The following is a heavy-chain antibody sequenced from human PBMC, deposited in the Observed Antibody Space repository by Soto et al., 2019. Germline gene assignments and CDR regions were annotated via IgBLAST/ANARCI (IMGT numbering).Heavy chain of an antibody. D-gene: IGHD3-16*02. J-gene: IGHJ6*02. CDR3: ARGRYDYGWGSYRPGMDV. CDR1: GGTFSSYA. V-gene: IGHV1-69*13. Sequence: SVKVSCKASGGTFSSYAISWVRQAPGQGLEWMGGIIPIFGTANYAQKFQGRVTITADESTSTAYMELSSLRSEDTAVYYCARGRYDYGWGSYRPGMDVWGQGTTVTVSS. CDR2: IIPIFGTA.